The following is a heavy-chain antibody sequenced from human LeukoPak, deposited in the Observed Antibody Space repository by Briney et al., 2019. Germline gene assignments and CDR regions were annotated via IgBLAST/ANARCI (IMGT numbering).Heavy chain of an antibody. J-gene: IGHJ4*02. D-gene: IGHD5-18*01. CDR1: GGSISSYY. Sequence: SETLSLTCTVSGGSISSYYWSWIRQPPGKGLEWIGYIYYSGSTNYNPSLKSRVTISVDTSKNQFSLKLSSVTAADTAVYYCARHTGYSYGFVGHYFDYWGQGTLVTVSS. CDR3: ARHTGYSYGFVGHYFDY. CDR2: IYYSGST. V-gene: IGHV4-59*08.